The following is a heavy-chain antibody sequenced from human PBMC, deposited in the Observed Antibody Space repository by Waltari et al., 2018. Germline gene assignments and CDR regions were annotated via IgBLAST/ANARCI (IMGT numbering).Heavy chain of an antibody. CDR2: IYYSGST. J-gene: IGHJ4*02. CDR3: ARLIPEYYYDSSGYQVLDY. V-gene: IGHV4-59*08. CDR1: GGSISSYY. Sequence: QVQLQESGPGLVKPSETLSLTCTVSGGSISSYYWSWIRQPPGKGLEWIGYIYYSGSTNYNPALKSRVTISVDTSKNQFSLKLSSVTAADTAVYYCARLIPEYYYDSSGYQVLDYWGEGTLVTVSS. D-gene: IGHD3-22*01.